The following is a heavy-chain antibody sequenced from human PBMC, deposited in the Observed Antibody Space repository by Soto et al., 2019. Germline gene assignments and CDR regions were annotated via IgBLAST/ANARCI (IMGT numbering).Heavy chain of an antibody. D-gene: IGHD5-18*01. J-gene: IGHJ4*02. Sequence: QVQLQESGPGLVKPSEILSLTCTVSGGSISSYYWSWIRQSPGKGLEWIGYLSYSGSTKYNPSLKSRVTISVDTSKNQFSLKLSSVTAADTAVYYCARGRGDTAMAWYYWGQGTLVTVSS. CDR3: ARGRGDTAMAWYY. CDR2: LSYSGST. V-gene: IGHV4-59*01. CDR1: GGSISSYY.